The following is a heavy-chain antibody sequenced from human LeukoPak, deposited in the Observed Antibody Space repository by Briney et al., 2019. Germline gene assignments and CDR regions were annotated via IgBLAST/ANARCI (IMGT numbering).Heavy chain of an antibody. CDR3: ARAVVRGVITLWFDP. Sequence: ASVKVSCKASGYTFTSYGISWVRQAPGQGLEWMGWISAYNGNTNYAQKLQGRVTMTTDTSTSTAYMELRSLRSDDTAVYYCARAVVRGVITLWFDPWGQGTLVTVSS. CDR1: GYTFTSYG. J-gene: IGHJ5*02. CDR2: ISAYNGNT. V-gene: IGHV1-18*04. D-gene: IGHD3-10*01.